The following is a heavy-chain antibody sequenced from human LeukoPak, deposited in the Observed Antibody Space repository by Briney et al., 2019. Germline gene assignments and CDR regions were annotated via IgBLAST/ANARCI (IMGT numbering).Heavy chain of an antibody. V-gene: IGHV1-2*02. J-gene: IGHJ4*02. D-gene: IGHD3-10*01. CDR1: GYTFTGYY. Sequence: ASLTLSCKASGYTFTGYYMHWVRQAPGQGLEWMGWINPNSGGTNYAQKLQGRVTMTRDTSISTAYMELSRMRSDDTAVYYCARGATDYYGSGSYYNDFDYWGQGTLVTVSS. CDR2: INPNSGGT. CDR3: ARGATDYYGSGSYYNDFDY.